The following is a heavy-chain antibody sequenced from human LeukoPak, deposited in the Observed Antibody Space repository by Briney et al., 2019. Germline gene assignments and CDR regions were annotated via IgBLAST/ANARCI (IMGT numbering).Heavy chain of an antibody. V-gene: IGHV3-53*01. D-gene: IGHD3-10*01. J-gene: IGHJ4*02. Sequence: GGSLRLSCVASGFIVSSNYMSWVRQAPGKGLEWVSVIYSGGRTYYADSVKGRFTISRDNSKSTLYLQMNSLRAEDTAVYYCAGGFGELLFDYWGQGTLVTVSS. CDR3: AGGFGELLFDY. CDR2: IYSGGRT. CDR1: GFIVSSNY.